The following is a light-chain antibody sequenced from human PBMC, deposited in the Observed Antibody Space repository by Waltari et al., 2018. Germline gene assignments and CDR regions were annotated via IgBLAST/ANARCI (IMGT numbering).Light chain of an antibody. CDR3: QTWDTGIRV. Sequence: QLVVTQSPSASASLGASVKPTCTLSGGHTHYAITWHQQQPQKGPRFLMKVNSDGSHNKGDGIPDRFSGSSSGAERYLTISSLQSEDEADYHCQTWDTGIRVFGGGTKLIVL. V-gene: IGLV4-69*01. J-gene: IGLJ3*02. CDR1: GGHTHYA. CDR2: VNSDGSH.